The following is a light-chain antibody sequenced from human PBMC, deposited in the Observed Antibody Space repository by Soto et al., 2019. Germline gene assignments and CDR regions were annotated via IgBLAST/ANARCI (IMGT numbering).Light chain of an antibody. V-gene: IGKV1-12*01. J-gene: IGKJ4*01. CDR2: NAS. CDR3: QQAKSFPLT. Sequence: DIPMTQSPSSVSASVGDRVTITCRASQGISRWLACYQQKPEKAPKLVISNASSLQSGVPSRFSGSGSGTDFPRTTSTLQPDDFATYYCQQAKSFPLTFGVGTKVEI. CDR1: QGISRW.